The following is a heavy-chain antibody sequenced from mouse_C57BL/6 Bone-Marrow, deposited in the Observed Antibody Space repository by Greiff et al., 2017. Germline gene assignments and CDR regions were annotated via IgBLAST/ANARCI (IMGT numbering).Heavy chain of an antibody. V-gene: IGHV1-5*01. CDR1: GYTFTSYW. D-gene: IGHD2-2*01. CDR2: IYPGNSDT. J-gene: IGHJ2*01. CDR3: TRVMVLWLRRCYFDY. Sequence: EVHLVESGTVLARPGASVKMSCKTSGYTFTSYWMHWVKQRPGQGLEWIADIYPGNSDTSYNQKFKGQAKLTAVTSASTAYMELSSLTNEDSAVYYCTRVMVLWLRRCYFDYWCQGTTLTVSS.